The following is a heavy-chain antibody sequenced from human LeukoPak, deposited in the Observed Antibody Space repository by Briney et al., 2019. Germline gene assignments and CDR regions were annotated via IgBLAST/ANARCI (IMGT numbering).Heavy chain of an antibody. J-gene: IGHJ4*02. CDR1: GFTFSDYY. CDR2: ISSSGSTI. Sequence: GGSLRLSCAASGFTFSDYYMSWIRQAPGKGLEWVSYISSSGSTIYYADSVKGRFTISRDNAKNSLYLQMNSLRAEDTAVYYCASPATTPYYFDYWGQGTLVTVSS. D-gene: IGHD1-26*01. V-gene: IGHV3-11*01. CDR3: ASPATTPYYFDY.